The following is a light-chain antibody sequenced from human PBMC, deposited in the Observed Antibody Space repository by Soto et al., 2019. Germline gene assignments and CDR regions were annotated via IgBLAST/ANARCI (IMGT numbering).Light chain of an antibody. V-gene: IGLV4-69*01. CDR3: QTWGSGWV. CDR1: SGHSTFA. Sequence: QPVLTQSPSASASLGASVKLTCSLSSGHSTFAIAWHQKRPEKGPLYLMKVNSDGSHSRGDGIPDRFSGSSSGTERYLIISSLQSDDEADYYCQTWGSGWVFGGGTQLTVL. J-gene: IGLJ3*02. CDR2: VNSDGSH.